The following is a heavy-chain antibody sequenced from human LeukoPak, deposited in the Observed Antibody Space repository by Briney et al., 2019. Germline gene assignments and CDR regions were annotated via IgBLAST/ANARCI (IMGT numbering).Heavy chain of an antibody. CDR1: GFTFSSYS. Sequence: GGSLRLSCAASGFTFSSYSMNWVRQAPGKGLEWVSSISSSSSYIYYADSVKGRFTISRDNAKNSLYLQMNSLRAEDTAVYYCARVVVTGYMDVWGKGTTVTVSS. CDR2: ISSSSSYI. J-gene: IGHJ6*03. CDR3: ARVVVTGYMDV. V-gene: IGHV3-21*01. D-gene: IGHD3-22*01.